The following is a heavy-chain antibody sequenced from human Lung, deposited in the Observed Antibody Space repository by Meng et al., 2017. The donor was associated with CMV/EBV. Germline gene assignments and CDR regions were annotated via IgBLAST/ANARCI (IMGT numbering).Heavy chain of an antibody. CDR1: GFPFRLYA. V-gene: IGHV3-23*01. J-gene: IGHJ5*02. Sequence: GESXPLSXAASGFPFRLYAMSWVRQAPGKGLEWVSAISGSGGSTYYADSVKGRFTISRDNSKNTLYLQMNSLRAEDTAVYYCAKVVVPAAMRNWFDPWGQGXLVT. CDR2: ISGSGGST. CDR3: AKVVVPAAMRNWFDP. D-gene: IGHD2-2*01.